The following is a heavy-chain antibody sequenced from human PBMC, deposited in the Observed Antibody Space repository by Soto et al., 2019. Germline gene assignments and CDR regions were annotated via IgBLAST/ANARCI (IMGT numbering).Heavy chain of an antibody. D-gene: IGHD6-19*01. Sequence: EVHLVESGGGAVRPGGSLRLSCAASGFRFDEYGMTWVRQAPGKGLEWVSGTNWDGDDTGYADSVKGRFTISRDNAKNSLYLQMNNLKGEDTAIYYCARGDIAVAVSSDFWGQGTLVTVSS. CDR2: TNWDGDDT. CDR1: GFRFDEYG. V-gene: IGHV3-20*04. CDR3: ARGDIAVAVSSDF. J-gene: IGHJ4*02.